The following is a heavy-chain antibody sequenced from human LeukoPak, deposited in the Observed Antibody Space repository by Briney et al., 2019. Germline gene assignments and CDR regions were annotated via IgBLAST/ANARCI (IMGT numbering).Heavy chain of an antibody. V-gene: IGHV1-18*01. CDR2: ISAYNGNT. Sequence: ASVKVSCKASGYTFTSYGISWVRQAPGQGLEWMGWISAYNGNTNYAQKLQGRVTMTTDTSTSTAYMELRSLRSDDTAVYYCARDPGYPRTEDAFDIWGQGTMVTVSS. CDR3: ARDPGYPRTEDAFDI. J-gene: IGHJ3*02. D-gene: IGHD5-18*01. CDR1: GYTFTSYG.